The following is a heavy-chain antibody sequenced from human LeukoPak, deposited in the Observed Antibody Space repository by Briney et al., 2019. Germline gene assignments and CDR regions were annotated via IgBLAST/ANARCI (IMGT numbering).Heavy chain of an antibody. CDR3: ARVTGYGSGTRFDP. Sequence: GGSLRLSCAASGFTFSDYYMSWIRQAPGKGLEWVSYISSGSTIYYADSVKGRFTISRDNAKNSLYLQMNSLRAEDTAVYYCARVTGYGSGTRFDPWGQGTLVTVSS. D-gene: IGHD3-10*01. CDR2: ISSGSTI. CDR1: GFTFSDYY. J-gene: IGHJ5*02. V-gene: IGHV3-11*01.